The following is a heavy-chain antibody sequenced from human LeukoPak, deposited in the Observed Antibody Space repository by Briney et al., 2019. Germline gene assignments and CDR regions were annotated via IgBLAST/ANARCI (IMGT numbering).Heavy chain of an antibody. V-gene: IGHV3-74*01. CDR1: GFTFSSYW. CDR2: INTDGSST. CDR3: ARGNVVVPAAPKDDAFDI. D-gene: IGHD2-2*01. Sequence: GSLRLSCAASGFTFSSYWMHWVRQAPGKGLVWVSRINTDGSSTSYADSVKGRFTISRDNAKNTLYLQMNSLRAEDTAVYYCARGNVVVPAAPKDDAFDIWGQGTMVTVSS. J-gene: IGHJ3*02.